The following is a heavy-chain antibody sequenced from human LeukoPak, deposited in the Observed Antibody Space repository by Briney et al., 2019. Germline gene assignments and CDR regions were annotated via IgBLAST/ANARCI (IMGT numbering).Heavy chain of an antibody. CDR2: IYTSGST. CDR3: ARDPRIRTHYYMDV. CDR1: GGSISSYY. J-gene: IGHJ6*03. D-gene: IGHD2-21*01. V-gene: IGHV4-4*07. Sequence: SETLSLTCTVSGGSISSYYWSWIRQPAGKGLEWIGRIYTSGSTNYNPSLKSRVTISVDTSKNQFSLKLSSVTAADTAVYYCARDPRIRTHYYMDVWGKGTTVTISS.